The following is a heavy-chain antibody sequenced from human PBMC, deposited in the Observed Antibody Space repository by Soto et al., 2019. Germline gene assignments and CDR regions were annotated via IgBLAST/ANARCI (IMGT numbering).Heavy chain of an antibody. CDR2: INAGNGNT. CDR1: GYTFTSYA. Sequence: ASVKVSCKASGYTFTSYAMHWVRQAPGQRLEWMGWINAGNGNTKYSQKFQGRVTITRDTSASTAYMELSSLRSEDTAVYYCARDVRLARYYYYGMDVWGQGTTVTVSS. J-gene: IGHJ6*02. CDR3: ARDVRLARYYYYGMDV. D-gene: IGHD6-25*01. V-gene: IGHV1-3*01.